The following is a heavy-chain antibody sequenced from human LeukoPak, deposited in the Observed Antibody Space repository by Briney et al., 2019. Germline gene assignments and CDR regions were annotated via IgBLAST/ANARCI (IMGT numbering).Heavy chain of an antibody. Sequence: GASVKVSCKASGYTFTSYGISWVRQALGQGLEWMGWISAYNGNTNYAQKLQGRVTMTTDTSTSTAYMELRSLRSDDTAVYYCARVRGYYDSSGPRDYWGQGTLVTVSS. D-gene: IGHD3-22*01. CDR2: ISAYNGNT. CDR3: ARVRGYYDSSGPRDY. J-gene: IGHJ4*02. V-gene: IGHV1-18*01. CDR1: GYTFTSYG.